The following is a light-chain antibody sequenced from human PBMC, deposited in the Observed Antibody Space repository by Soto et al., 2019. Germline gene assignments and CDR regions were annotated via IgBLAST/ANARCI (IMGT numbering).Light chain of an antibody. CDR3: GTWDTTLGAAYYD. J-gene: IGLJ1*01. CDR1: ISNMGTNY. CDR2: DNN. Sequence: QSVPTQPPSLSAAPGQKVTSSCSGSISNMGTNYVAWYQHLPGTAPTLLIYDNNKRYPGVPYRFSGSKSGTSATLGITGLQTEDEADYYCGTWDTTLGAAYYDFRSGTKVTVL. V-gene: IGLV1-51*01.